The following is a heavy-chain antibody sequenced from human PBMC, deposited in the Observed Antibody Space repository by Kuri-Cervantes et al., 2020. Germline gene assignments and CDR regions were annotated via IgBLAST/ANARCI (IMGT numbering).Heavy chain of an antibody. Sequence: GGSLRLSCAASGFTFSSYAMSWVRQAPGKGLEWVSSISGSGGSTYRADSVKGRFTISRDNSKNTLYLQMNSLRAEDTAVYYCAMAKGSGSYRDIWGQGTMVTVSS. D-gene: IGHD3-10*01. CDR1: GFTFSSYA. J-gene: IGHJ3*02. CDR2: ISGSGGST. V-gene: IGHV3-23*01. CDR3: AMAKGSGSYRDI.